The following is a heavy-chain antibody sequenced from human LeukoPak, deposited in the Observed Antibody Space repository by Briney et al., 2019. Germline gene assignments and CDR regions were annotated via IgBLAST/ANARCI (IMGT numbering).Heavy chain of an antibody. J-gene: IGHJ5*02. Sequence: GESLKISCKGSGYSFTSYWIGWVRQMPGKGLELMGIIYPGDSDTRYSPSLQGQVTISADKPISTAYLQWSSLKASDTAMYYCARLGPRQLVRGYVDPWGQGTLVTVSS. CDR3: ARLGPRQLVRGYVDP. CDR2: IYPGDSDT. D-gene: IGHD6-13*01. CDR1: GYSFTSYW. V-gene: IGHV5-51*01.